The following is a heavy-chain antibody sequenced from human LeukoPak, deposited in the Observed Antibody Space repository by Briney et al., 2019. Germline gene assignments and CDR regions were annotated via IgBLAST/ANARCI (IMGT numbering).Heavy chain of an antibody. CDR2: IYSGGST. CDR1: GFTVSSNY. D-gene: IGHD5-18*01. V-gene: IGHV3-53*01. J-gene: IGHJ4*02. Sequence: GGSLRLSCAASGFTVSSNYMSWVRQAPGKGLEWVSVIYSGGSTYYADSVKGRFTISRDNSKNTLYLQMNSLRAEDTAVYYCAKDQNVDTATRWGQGTLVTVSS. CDR3: AKDQNVDTATR.